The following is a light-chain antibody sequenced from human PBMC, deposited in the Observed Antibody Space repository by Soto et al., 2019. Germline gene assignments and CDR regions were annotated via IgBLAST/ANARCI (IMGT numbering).Light chain of an antibody. CDR3: QQYGGSPRT. Sequence: IVMTQSPATLSVSPGERATLSCRASQSFSSYLAWYQQKPGQAPRLLIYDASNRATGIPARFSGSGSETDFTLTISSLEPEDFAVYYCQQYGGSPRTFGQGTKVDIK. V-gene: IGKV3-11*01. CDR2: DAS. CDR1: QSFSSY. J-gene: IGKJ1*01.